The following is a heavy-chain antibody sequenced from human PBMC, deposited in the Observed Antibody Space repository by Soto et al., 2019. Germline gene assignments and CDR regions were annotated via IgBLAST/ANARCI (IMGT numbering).Heavy chain of an antibody. Sequence: QVQLVESGGGVVQPGRSLRLSCAASGFTFSSYGIHWVLQAPGKGLEWVAVISHDGSNKYYGDSVKGRFTSSRDNSKNTLYLQMNSLRAEDTAVYYCAKDNCISTSCYSLYNWFDPWGQGTLVTVSS. CDR1: GFTFSSYG. V-gene: IGHV3-30*18. CDR2: ISHDGSNK. D-gene: IGHD2-2*02. J-gene: IGHJ5*02. CDR3: AKDNCISTSCYSLYNWFDP.